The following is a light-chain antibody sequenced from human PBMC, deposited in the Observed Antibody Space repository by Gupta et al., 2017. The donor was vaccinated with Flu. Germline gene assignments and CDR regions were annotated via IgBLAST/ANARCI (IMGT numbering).Light chain of an antibody. CDR2: GKN. CDR1: SLRSYY. CDR3: NSRDSSGYV. V-gene: IGLV3-19*01. J-gene: IGLJ1*01. Sequence: SSELTQDPAVSVALGQTVRITCQGDSLRSYYASWYQQKPGQAPVLVIHGKNNRPSGIPDRFSGSSSGNTAAVTIPGAQAEDEADYYCNSRDSSGYVFGTGTKFTVL.